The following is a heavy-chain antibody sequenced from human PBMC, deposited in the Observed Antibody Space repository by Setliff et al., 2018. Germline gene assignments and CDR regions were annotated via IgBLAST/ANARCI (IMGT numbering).Heavy chain of an antibody. J-gene: IGHJ4*02. Sequence: RLSCAASGFTFTNYWINWVRQAPGKGLEWVANIKQDESEKHYVGSVKGRFTISRDNARNSVYLQMNSLRAEDAAVYYCATSDWYAAFDHWGQGTLVTVSS. CDR3: ATSDWYAAFDH. V-gene: IGHV3-7*01. CDR1: GFTFTNYW. CDR2: IKQDESEK. D-gene: IGHD6-19*01.